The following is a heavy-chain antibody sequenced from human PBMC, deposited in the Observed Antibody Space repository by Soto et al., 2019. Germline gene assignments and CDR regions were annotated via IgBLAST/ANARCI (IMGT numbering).Heavy chain of an antibody. V-gene: IGHV4-30-4*01. CDR2: IYYSGST. Sequence: TLSLTCTVSGGSISSGDYYWSWIRQPPGKGLEWIGDIYYSGSTYYNPALKSRVTISVDTSKSQFSLKLSSVTAADTAVYYCARGQGPRSEHYYYYGMDVWGQGTTVTVSS. J-gene: IGHJ6*02. CDR3: ARGQGPRSEHYYYYGMDV. D-gene: IGHD1-1*01. CDR1: GGSISSGDYY.